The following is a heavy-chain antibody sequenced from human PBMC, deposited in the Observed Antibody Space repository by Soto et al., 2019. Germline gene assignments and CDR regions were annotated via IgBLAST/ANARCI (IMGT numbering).Heavy chain of an antibody. J-gene: IGHJ3*02. V-gene: IGHV3-23*01. CDR2: ISGSGGST. CDR1: GFTFSSYA. Sequence: PGGSLRLSCAASGFTFSSYAMSWVRQAPGKGLEWVSPISGSGGSTYYADSVKGRFTISRDNSKNTLYLQMNSLRAEDTAVYYCAKVGRDYYGSGIGGAFDIWGQGTMVTASS. D-gene: IGHD3-10*01. CDR3: AKVGRDYYGSGIGGAFDI.